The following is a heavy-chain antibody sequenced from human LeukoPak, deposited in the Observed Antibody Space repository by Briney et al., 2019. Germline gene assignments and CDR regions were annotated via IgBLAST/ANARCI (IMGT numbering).Heavy chain of an antibody. CDR2: INHSGST. CDR3: ARGRRRGHSSGWYERRSDP. D-gene: IGHD6-19*01. CDR1: GGSFSGYY. Sequence: SETLSHTCAVYGGSFSGYYWSWIRQPPGKGLEWIGEINHSGSTNYNPSLKSRVTISVDTSKNQFSLKLSSVTAADTAVYYCARGRRRGHSSGWYERRSDPWGQGTLVTVSS. J-gene: IGHJ5*02. V-gene: IGHV4-34*01.